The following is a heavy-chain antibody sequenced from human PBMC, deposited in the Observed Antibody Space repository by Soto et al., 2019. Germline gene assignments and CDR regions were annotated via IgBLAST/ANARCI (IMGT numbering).Heavy chain of an antibody. CDR3: ARAGIAAPYYYYYYGMDV. CDR1: GGSFRGYY. J-gene: IGHJ6*02. V-gene: IGHV4-34*01. CDR2: INHSGST. Sequence: SETLSLTCAVYGGSFRGYYWSWIRQPPGKGLEWIGEINHSGSTNYNPSFKSRVTISVDTSKNQFSLKLSSVTAADTAVYYCARAGIAAPYYYYYYGMDVWGQGTTVTVSS. D-gene: IGHD6-13*01.